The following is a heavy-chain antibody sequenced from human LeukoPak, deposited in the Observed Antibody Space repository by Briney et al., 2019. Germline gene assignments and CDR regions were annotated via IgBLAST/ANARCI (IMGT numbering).Heavy chain of an antibody. D-gene: IGHD1-1*01. V-gene: IGHV4-38-2*02. CDR1: GYSISSGYY. CDR3: ARGGYNWKFHYYYYYYMDV. CDR2: IYHSGST. Sequence: SETLSLTCTVSGYSISSGYYWGWIRQPPGKGLEWIGSIYHSGSTYYNPSLKSRVTISVDTSKNQFSLKLSSVTAADTAVYYCARGGYNWKFHYYYYYYMDVWGKGTTVTVSS. J-gene: IGHJ6*03.